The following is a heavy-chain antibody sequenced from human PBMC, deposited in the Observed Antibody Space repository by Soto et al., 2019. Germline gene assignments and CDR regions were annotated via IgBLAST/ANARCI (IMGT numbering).Heavy chain of an antibody. V-gene: IGHV4-34*01. D-gene: IGHD3-3*01. CDR2: INHSGST. CDR1: GGSFSGYY. CDR3: VRFLEWSKGFDY. Sequence: SETLSLTCAVYGGSFSGYYWSWIRQPPGKGLEWIGEINHSGSTNYNPSLKSRDNKSVDTSKNQFSLKLSSVTTADTAVYYCVRFLEWSKGFDYWGQGTLVTVSS. J-gene: IGHJ4*02.